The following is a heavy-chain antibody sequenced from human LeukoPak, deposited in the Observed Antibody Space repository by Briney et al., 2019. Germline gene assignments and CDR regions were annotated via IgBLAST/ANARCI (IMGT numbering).Heavy chain of an antibody. CDR1: GASISSYL. J-gene: IGHJ4*02. D-gene: IGHD6-13*01. CDR2: VYPSGST. V-gene: IGHV4-4*07. CDR3: ARDFLSSFTFDY. Sequence: PSETLSLTCTVSGASISSYLWTWIRQPAGKGLEWIGRVYPSGSTNYNPPLKNRVTISGDKSKNQFSLKLNSVTAADTAVYYCARDFLSSFTFDYWGQGALVTVSS.